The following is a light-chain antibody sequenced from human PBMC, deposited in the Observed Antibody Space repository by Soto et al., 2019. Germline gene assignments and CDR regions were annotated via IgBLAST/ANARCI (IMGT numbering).Light chain of an antibody. CDR3: QSYDSSLSGPGV. CDR1: SSDVGTYNY. CDR2: DVT. J-gene: IGLJ1*01. Sequence: QSVLTQPRSVSGSPGQSVTISCTGTSSDVGTYNYVSWYQQHPGRAPKLMIYDVTKRPSGVPDRFSGSKSGNTASLTISGLQAEDEADYYCQSYDSSLSGPGVFGTGTKLTVL. V-gene: IGLV2-11*01.